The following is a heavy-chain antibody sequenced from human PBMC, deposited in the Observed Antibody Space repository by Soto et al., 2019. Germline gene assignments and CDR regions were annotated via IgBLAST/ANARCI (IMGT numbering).Heavy chain of an antibody. CDR1: GFTFSTYS. V-gene: IGHV3-48*01. J-gene: IGHJ6*02. Sequence: PGGSLRLSCAASGFTFSTYSMNWVRQAPGKGLEWVSYISSSSSTIFYTDSVKGRFTVSRDNAKNSLYLQMNSLRVEDTAVYYCARDMNYYGSGAPWATYYYYGMDVWGQGT. CDR3: ARDMNYYGSGAPWATYYYYGMDV. D-gene: IGHD3-10*01. CDR2: ISSSSSTI.